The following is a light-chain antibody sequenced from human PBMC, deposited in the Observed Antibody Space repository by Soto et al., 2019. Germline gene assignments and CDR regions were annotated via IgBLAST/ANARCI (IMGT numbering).Light chain of an antibody. CDR2: EGT. CDR3: CAYVGARSYV. CDR1: NNL. Sequence: QSALTQPASVSGSSGQSITISCTGTNNLVSWYQQHPGKAPKVVLYEGTKRPSGVSNRFSGSNSGSTASLTISGLQAEDEAHYFCCAYVGARSYVFGPGTKLTVL. V-gene: IGLV2-23*01. J-gene: IGLJ1*01.